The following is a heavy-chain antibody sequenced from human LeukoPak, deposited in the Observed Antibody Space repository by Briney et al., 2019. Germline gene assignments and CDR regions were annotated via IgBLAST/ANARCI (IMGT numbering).Heavy chain of an antibody. CDR1: GGSISSYY. CDR3: ARQGYDILTGYIDAFDI. J-gene: IGHJ3*02. CDR2: ISYSGST. Sequence: PSETLSLTCTVSGGSISSYYWSWIRQPPGKGLEWIGYISYSGSTSYNPSLKSRVTISIDTFKNQFSLKLRSVTAADTAIYYCARQGYDILTGYIDAFDIWGQGTMVTVSS. D-gene: IGHD3-9*01. V-gene: IGHV4-59*08.